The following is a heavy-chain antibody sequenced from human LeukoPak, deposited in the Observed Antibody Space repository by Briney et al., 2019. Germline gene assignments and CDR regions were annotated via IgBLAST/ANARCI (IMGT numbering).Heavy chain of an antibody. CDR1: GFTFSNYN. Sequence: GGSLRLSCAASGFTFSNYNMNWVRQAPGKGLEWISYISSSGRTTNYADSVKGRFTISRDNVKNTLFLQMNSLGAEDTALYYCARGWNTTPRSGFDIWGLGTMVTVSS. CDR3: ARGWNTTPRSGFDI. CDR2: ISSSGRTT. J-gene: IGHJ3*02. V-gene: IGHV3-48*04. D-gene: IGHD2-15*01.